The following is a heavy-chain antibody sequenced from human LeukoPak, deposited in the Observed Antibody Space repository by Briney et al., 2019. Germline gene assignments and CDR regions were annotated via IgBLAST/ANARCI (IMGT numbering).Heavy chain of an antibody. CDR2: IWYDGSNK. D-gene: IGHD4-17*01. CDR3: ARDVDYGDYSLYFDY. Sequence: GGSLRLSCAASGFTFSSYAMSWVRQAPGKGLEWVAVIWYDGSNKYYADSVKGRFTISRDNSKNTLYLQMNSLRAEDTAVYYCARDVDYGDYSLYFDYWGQGTLITVSS. CDR1: GFTFSSYA. V-gene: IGHV3-33*08. J-gene: IGHJ4*02.